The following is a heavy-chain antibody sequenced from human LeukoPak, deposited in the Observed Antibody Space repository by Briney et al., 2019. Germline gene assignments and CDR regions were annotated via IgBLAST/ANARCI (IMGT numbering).Heavy chain of an antibody. V-gene: IGHV5-51*01. Sequence: GESLQISCQGSGHSFTSFWIGWVRQMPGKGLEWMGIIYPGDSNTRYSPSFQGQVTISADKSISTAYLQWSSLKASDTAMYYCATTTVTTIYYYGMDVWGQGTTVTVSS. CDR2: IYPGDSNT. J-gene: IGHJ6*02. CDR3: ATTTVTTIYYYGMDV. CDR1: GHSFTSFW. D-gene: IGHD4-11*01.